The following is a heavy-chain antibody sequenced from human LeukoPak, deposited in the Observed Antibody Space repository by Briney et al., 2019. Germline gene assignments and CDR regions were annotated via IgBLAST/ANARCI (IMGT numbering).Heavy chain of an antibody. CDR1: GYTFTGYY. V-gene: IGHV1-2*02. J-gene: IGHJ3*02. Sequence: ASVKVSCKASGYTFTGYYIYWVRQAPGQGLECMAWINPNTGDTNYAQKFQGRVTVTRDTSISTAYMELSRLRSDDTAVYYCARELYGSGSLGAFDIWGQGTMVTVSS. CDR3: ARELYGSGSLGAFDI. D-gene: IGHD3-10*01. CDR2: INPNTGDT.